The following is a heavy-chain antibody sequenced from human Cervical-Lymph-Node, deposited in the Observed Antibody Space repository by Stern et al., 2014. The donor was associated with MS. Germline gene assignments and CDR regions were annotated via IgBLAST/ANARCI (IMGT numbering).Heavy chain of an antibody. CDR1: GYRFINNW. CDR3: ARWSVACDS. Sequence: VQLVQSGAEVRKPGDSLKISCKTSGYRFINNWIAWVRQVPGKGLEWIGIISPGDYDIRYSPAFPGHVTISVDKSIRTAYPQWSSLKASDTAVYYCARWSVACDSWGQGALITVSS. V-gene: IGHV5-51*03. CDR2: ISPGDYDI. J-gene: IGHJ4*02. D-gene: IGHD2-21*01.